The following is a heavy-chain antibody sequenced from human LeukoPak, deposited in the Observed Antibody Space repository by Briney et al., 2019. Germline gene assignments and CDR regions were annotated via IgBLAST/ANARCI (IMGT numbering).Heavy chain of an antibody. CDR1: GFTFSSYA. Sequence: GGSLRLSCAASGFTFSSYAMHWVRQAPGKGLEWVAVISYDGSNKYYADSVKGRFTISRDNSKNTLYLQMNSLRAEDTAVYYCARDIIGYCSSTSCYTGGGFDYWGQGTLVTVSS. CDR2: ISYDGSNK. V-gene: IGHV3-30*01. J-gene: IGHJ4*02. D-gene: IGHD2-2*02. CDR3: ARDIIGYCSSTSCYTGGGFDY.